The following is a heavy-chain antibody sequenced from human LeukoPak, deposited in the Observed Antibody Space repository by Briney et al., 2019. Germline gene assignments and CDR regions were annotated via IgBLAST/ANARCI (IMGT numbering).Heavy chain of an antibody. V-gene: IGHV1-3*01. J-gene: IGHJ4*02. CDR2: INPDKGDT. Sequence: ASVKVSCKASGYSFTTYATHWVRQAPGQRLEWMGWINPDKGDTKYSQNFQGRITVTRDTSASTTYMELSSLVSEDTAVYYCARRLEGSYGNLFDYWGQGTLVTVSS. CDR1: GYSFTTYA. CDR3: ARRLEGSYGNLFDY. D-gene: IGHD4-17*01.